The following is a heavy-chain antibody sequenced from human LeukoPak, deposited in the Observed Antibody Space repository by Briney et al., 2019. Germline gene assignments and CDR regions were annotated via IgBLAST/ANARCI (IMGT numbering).Heavy chain of an antibody. Sequence: SETLSLTCTVSGGSVSTISHFWDWVRQPPGKGLEWIVSLSDTGTTYYTPSLESRVTMSVDTSKNQFSLKLSSVTAAATAVYYCARRDHTGRSHAWFDPWGQGTLVTVSS. CDR3: ARRDHTGRSHAWFDP. J-gene: IGHJ5*02. D-gene: IGHD1-14*01. CDR2: LSDTGTT. V-gene: IGHV4-39*01. CDR1: GGSVSTISHF.